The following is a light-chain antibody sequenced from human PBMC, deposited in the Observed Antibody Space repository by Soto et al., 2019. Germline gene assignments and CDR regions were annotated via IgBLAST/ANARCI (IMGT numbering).Light chain of an antibody. CDR2: GNS. CDR1: SSNIGAGYD. CDR3: QSYDSSLSGVV. V-gene: IGLV1-40*01. J-gene: IGLJ2*01. Sequence: QSVLTQPPSVSGAPGQRVTISCTGSSSNIGAGYDVHWCQQLPGTAPKLLIYGNSNRPSGVPDRFSGSKSGTSASLAITGLQAEDEGDYYCQSYDSSLSGVVFGGGTNLTVL.